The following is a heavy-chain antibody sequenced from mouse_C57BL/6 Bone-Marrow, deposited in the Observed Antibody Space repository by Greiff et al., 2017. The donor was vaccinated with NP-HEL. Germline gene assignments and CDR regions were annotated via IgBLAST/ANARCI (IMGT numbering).Heavy chain of an antibody. D-gene: IGHD1-1*01. CDR2: INPGSGGT. J-gene: IGHJ2*01. Sequence: QVQLQQSGAELVRPGTSVKVSCKASGYAFTNYLIEWVKQRPGQGLEWIGVINPGSGGTNYNEKFKGKATLTADKSSSTAYMQLSSLTSEDSAVYFCARGDYYGSSDVGTDYWGQGTTLTVSS. CDR1: GYAFTNYL. V-gene: IGHV1-54*01. CDR3: ARGDYYGSSDVGTDY.